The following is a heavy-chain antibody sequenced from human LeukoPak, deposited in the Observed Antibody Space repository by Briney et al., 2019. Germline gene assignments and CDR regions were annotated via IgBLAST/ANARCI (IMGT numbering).Heavy chain of an antibody. CDR3: TTGGWYDDSSGYYRVVY. V-gene: IGHV3-33*01. CDR1: GFTFSSYG. CDR2: IWYDGSNE. D-gene: IGHD3-22*01. Sequence: GGSLRLSCAPSGFTFSSYGMHWVRQASGKGLEWVAVIWYDGSNEYYADSVKGRFTISRDNSKNTLYLQMNSLRAEDTAVYYCTTGGWYDDSSGYYRVVYWGQGTLVTVSS. J-gene: IGHJ4*02.